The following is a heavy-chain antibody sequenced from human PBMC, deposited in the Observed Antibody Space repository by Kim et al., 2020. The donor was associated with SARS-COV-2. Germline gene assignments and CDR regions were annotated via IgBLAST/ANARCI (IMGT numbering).Heavy chain of an antibody. D-gene: IGHD4-17*01. CDR2: IYYSGST. V-gene: IGHV4-39*07. J-gene: IGHJ4*02. CDR3: ARARDTVTAFDY. Sequence: SETLSLTCTVSGGSISSSSYYWGWIRQPPGKGLEWIGSIYYSGSTYYNPSLKSRVTISVDTSKNQFSLKLSSVTAADTAVYYCARARDTVTAFDYWGQGTLVTVSS. CDR1: GGSISSSSYY.